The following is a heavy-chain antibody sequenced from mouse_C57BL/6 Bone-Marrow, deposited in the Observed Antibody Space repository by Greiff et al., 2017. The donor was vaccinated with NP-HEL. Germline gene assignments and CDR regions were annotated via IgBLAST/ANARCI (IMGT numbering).Heavy chain of an antibody. Sequence: VQLQQPGAELVKPGASVKLSCKASGYTFTSYWMHWVKQRPGRGLEWIGWIDPENGDTEYASKFQGKATITADTSSNTAYLQLSSLTSEDTAVYYCTTEGLWLRRGDYWGQGTSVTVSS. D-gene: IGHD2-2*01. CDR3: TTEGLWLRRGDY. J-gene: IGHJ4*01. V-gene: IGHV14-4*01. CDR2: IDPENGDT. CDR1: GYTFTSYW.